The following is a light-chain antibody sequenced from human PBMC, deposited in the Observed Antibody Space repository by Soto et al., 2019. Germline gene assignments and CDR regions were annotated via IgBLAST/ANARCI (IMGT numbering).Light chain of an antibody. V-gene: IGKV1-5*03. CDR3: QQYEAYPLT. Sequence: DIQLTQSPSTLSASVGDRVTITCRASQSISSWLAWYQQKPGKAPKLLVYNASSLESGVPSRFSGSGSGTEFTLTISTLQPDDFATYYCQQYEAYPLTFGGGTKVEI. J-gene: IGKJ4*01. CDR2: NAS. CDR1: QSISSW.